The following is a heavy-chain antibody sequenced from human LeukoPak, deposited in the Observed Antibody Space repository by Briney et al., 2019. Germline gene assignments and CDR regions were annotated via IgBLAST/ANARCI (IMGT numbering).Heavy chain of an antibody. CDR2: INHTGGNT. J-gene: IGHJ4*02. D-gene: IGHD3-22*01. Sequence: ASVTVSSKPSGYTFTSYYMHWVRQAPGPGLEWVGIINHTGGNTSYAQKFQGRVTMTRDTSTSTVDMELSSLRSGDTAVYYCAREGDYYGSPGGDYWGQGTLVTVSS. CDR3: AREGDYYGSPGGDY. CDR1: GYTFTSYY. V-gene: IGHV1-46*01.